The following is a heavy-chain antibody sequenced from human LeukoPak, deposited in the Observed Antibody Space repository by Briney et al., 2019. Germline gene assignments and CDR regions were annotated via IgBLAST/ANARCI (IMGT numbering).Heavy chain of an antibody. CDR2: ISCSGGST. J-gene: IGHJ4*02. CDR3: AKDTGGYSYGRTFDY. Sequence: GGSLRLSCAASGFTFSSYAMNWVRQAPGKGLEWVAAISCSGGSTYYADSVKGRFTISRDNSKNTLYLQMNGLRAEDTAVYYCAKDTGGYSYGRTFDYWGQGTLVTVSS. D-gene: IGHD5-18*01. CDR1: GFTFSSYA. V-gene: IGHV3-23*01.